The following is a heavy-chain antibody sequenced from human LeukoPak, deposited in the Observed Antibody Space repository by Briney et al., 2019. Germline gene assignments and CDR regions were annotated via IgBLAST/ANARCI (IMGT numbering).Heavy chain of an antibody. CDR2: IYYSGST. D-gene: IGHD3-3*01. CDR1: GGSISSSSYY. V-gene: IGHV4-39*01. J-gene: IGHJ4*02. Sequence: SETLSLTCTVSGGSISSSSYYWGWIRQPPGKGLEWIGSIYYSGSTYYNPSLKSRVTISVDTSKNQFSLKLSSVTAADTAVYYCARHINYDFWSGYYLDYWGQGTLVTVSS. CDR3: ARHINYDFWSGYYLDY.